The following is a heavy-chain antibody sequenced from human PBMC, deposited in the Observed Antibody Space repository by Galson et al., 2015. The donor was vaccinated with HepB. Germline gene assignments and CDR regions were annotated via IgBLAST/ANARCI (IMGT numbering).Heavy chain of an antibody. CDR3: SKGRFYDTNYSPPPAYYYYGMNV. CDR1: GFSFNDYG. V-gene: IGHV3-33*06. J-gene: IGHJ6*02. Sequence: SLRLSCAASGFSFNDYGLHWVRQAPGKGLEWLSVIWRDEGSNKYYADSVKGRYIVSRDNSENTLYLLMNSLRVEDTAVYYCSKGRFYDTNYSPPPAYYYYGMNVWGQGTTVTVSS. CDR2: IWRDEGSNK. D-gene: IGHD2/OR15-2a*01.